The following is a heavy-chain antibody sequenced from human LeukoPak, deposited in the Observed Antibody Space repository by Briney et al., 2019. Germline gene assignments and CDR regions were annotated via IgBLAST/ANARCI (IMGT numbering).Heavy chain of an antibody. CDR1: GFTFSSYS. CDR2: ISSSSSTI. J-gene: IGHJ4*02. Sequence: GGSLRLSCAASGFTFSSYSMNWVRQAPGKGLEWVSYISSSSSTIYYAGSVKGRFTISRDNAKNSLYLQMNSLRAEDTAVYYCARDYDILTGYTYYFDYWGQGTLVTVSS. V-gene: IGHV3-48*01. D-gene: IGHD3-9*01. CDR3: ARDYDILTGYTYYFDY.